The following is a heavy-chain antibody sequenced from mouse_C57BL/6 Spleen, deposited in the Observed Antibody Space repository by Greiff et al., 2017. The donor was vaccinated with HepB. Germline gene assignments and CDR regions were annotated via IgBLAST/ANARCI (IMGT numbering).Heavy chain of an antibody. D-gene: IGHD6-2*01. J-gene: IGHJ3*01. V-gene: IGHV6-6*01. CDR1: GFTFSDAW. Sequence: EVKLQESGGGLVQPGGSMKLSCAASGFTFSDAWMDWVRQSPEKGLEWVAEIRNKANNHATYYAESVKGRFTISRDDSKSSVYLQMNSLRAEDTGIYYCTRRNYTSLQAWFAYWGQGTLVTVSA. CDR3: TRRNYTSLQAWFAY. CDR2: IRNKANNHAT.